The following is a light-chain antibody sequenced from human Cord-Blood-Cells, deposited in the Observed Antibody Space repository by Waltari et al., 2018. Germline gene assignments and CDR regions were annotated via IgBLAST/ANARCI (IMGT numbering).Light chain of an antibody. CDR3: QSYDSSLSGYV. CDR2: GNS. J-gene: IGLJ1*01. CDR1: SSNTGAGYH. V-gene: IGLV1-40*01. Sequence: SVLTQPPSVSGAPGQWVTISCTGSSSNTGAGYHVHWYQQLPGTAPKLLIYGNSNRPSGVPDRFSGSKSGTSASLAITGLQAEDEADYYCQSYDSSLSGYVFGTGTKVTVL.